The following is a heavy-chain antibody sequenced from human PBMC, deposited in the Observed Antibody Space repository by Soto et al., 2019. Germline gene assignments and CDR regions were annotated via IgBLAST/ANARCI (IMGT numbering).Heavy chain of an antibody. V-gene: IGHV1-3*01. D-gene: IGHD3-16*02. CDR2: INAGNGNT. CDR1: GYTFTSYA. Sequence: ASVKVSCKASGYTFTSYAMHWVRQAPGQRLEWMGWINAGNGNTKYSQKFQGRVTITRDTSASTAYMELSSLRSEDTAVYYCARRDTFGGVIDDAFDIWGQGTMVTVSS. J-gene: IGHJ3*02. CDR3: ARRDTFGGVIDDAFDI.